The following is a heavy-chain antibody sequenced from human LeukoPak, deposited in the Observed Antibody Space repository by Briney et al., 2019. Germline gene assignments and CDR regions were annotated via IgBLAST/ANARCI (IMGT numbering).Heavy chain of an antibody. J-gene: IGHJ4*02. CDR2: IYTSGST. V-gene: IGHV4-61*02. D-gene: IGHD6-13*01. CDR3: AMRERLAAAFDY. CDR1: GGSISSASYY. Sequence: SQTLSHTCTVSGGSISSASYYWSWIRQPAGKGLEWIGRIYTSGSTNHNPSLKSRVTISVDTSKNQFSLKLSSVTAADTAVYYCAMRERLAAAFDYWGQGTLVTVSS.